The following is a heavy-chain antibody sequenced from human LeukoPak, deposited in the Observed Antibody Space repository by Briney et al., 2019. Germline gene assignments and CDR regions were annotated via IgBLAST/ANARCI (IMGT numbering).Heavy chain of an antibody. Sequence: ASVKVSCKASRYSFTDYFMHWVRQAPGPGLEWMGGINPKSGGTKYAEKFQGRVTMTRDTSINTAYLELSRLRSDDTAVYYRTRVVGSRSVFFQYCDYWGQGTLVSVS. J-gene: IGHJ4*02. V-gene: IGHV1-2*02. CDR1: RYSFTDYF. CDR2: INPKSGGT. CDR3: TRVVGSRSVFFQYCDY. D-gene: IGHD6-19*01.